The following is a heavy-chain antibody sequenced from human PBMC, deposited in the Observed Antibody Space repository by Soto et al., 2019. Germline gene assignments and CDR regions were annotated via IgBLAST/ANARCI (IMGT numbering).Heavy chain of an antibody. CDR3: AREGAPPYSYYYGTDV. J-gene: IGHJ6*02. CDR1: GGYIISGDSY. Sequence: PSLTCTVSGGYIISGDSYCSWVRQSPGKGLEWIGYIYYSGTTFYNPSLVSRLTISVDTSKNQFSLKLYSVTAADTAVYYCAREGAPPYSYYYGTDVWGQGTTVTVSS. CDR2: IYYSGTT. D-gene: IGHD3-16*01. V-gene: IGHV4-30-4*08.